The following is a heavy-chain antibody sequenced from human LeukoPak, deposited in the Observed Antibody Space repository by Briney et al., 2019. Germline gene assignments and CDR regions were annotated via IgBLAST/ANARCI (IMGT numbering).Heavy chain of an antibody. V-gene: IGHV3-48*03. Sequence: GGSLRLSCAPSGFTFSNYEMNWVRQAPGKGLEWVSYISTTSSTIYYAHSVKGRFTISRDNAKSSLYLQMNSLRAEDTAVYYCARDHRGYDSATGLGYWGQGTLVTVSS. CDR3: ARDHRGYDSATGLGY. CDR2: ISTTSSTI. CDR1: GFTFSNYE. D-gene: IGHD5-18*01. J-gene: IGHJ4*02.